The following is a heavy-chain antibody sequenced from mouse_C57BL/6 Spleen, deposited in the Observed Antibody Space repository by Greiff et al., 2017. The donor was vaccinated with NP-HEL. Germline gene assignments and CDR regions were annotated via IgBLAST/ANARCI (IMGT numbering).Heavy chain of an antibody. CDR2: INPNNGGT. V-gene: IGHV1-26*01. Sequence: VQLQQSGPELVKPGASVKISCKASGYTFTDYYMNWVKQSHGKSLEWIGDINPNNGGTSYNQKFKGKATLTVDKSSSTAYMELRSLTSEDSAVYYCARGDDGYYPRVTGFDYWGQGTTLTVSS. J-gene: IGHJ2*01. CDR3: ARGDDGYYPRVTGFDY. CDR1: GYTFTDYY. D-gene: IGHD2-3*01.